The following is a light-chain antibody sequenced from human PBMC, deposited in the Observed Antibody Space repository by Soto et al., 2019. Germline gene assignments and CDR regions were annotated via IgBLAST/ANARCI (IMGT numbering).Light chain of an antibody. CDR3: QQYDTFPRT. CDR1: QSISSW. V-gene: IGKV1-5*01. CDR2: DAS. Sequence: IQMTQSPSTLSASVGDRVTITCRASQSISSWLAWYQQKPGKAPKFLIYDASTLETGVPSRFSGSGSGTEFTLTISSLQPDDFATFYCQQYDTFPRTFGQGTKVDIK. J-gene: IGKJ1*01.